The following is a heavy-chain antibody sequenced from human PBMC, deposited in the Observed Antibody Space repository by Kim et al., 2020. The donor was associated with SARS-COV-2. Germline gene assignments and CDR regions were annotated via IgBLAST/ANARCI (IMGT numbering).Heavy chain of an antibody. CDR3: ARGRRTQFWSTDLLFYYQYGMDV. J-gene: IGHJ6*02. CDR1: GGSLSGYF. D-gene: IGHD3-3*01. V-gene: IGHV4-34*01. Sequence: ETLSLTCDVSGGSLSGYFWNWIRQSPTKGLEWIGEINHSAVTNYNPSLKSRVTISIDTSKNQLSLKLRSVTAADTAVYYCARGRRTQFWSTDLLFYYQYGMDVWGQGTTVTVPS. CDR2: INHSAVT.